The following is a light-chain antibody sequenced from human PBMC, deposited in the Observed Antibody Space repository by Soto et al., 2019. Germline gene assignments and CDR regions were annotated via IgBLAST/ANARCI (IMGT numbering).Light chain of an antibody. CDR1: QSLLHRNGYNY. CDR3: QQYGRTSWT. J-gene: IGKJ1*01. CDR2: GAS. Sequence: DIVLTQSPLSLPVTPGEPASISCRSSQSLLHRNGYNYLDWYLQKPGQSPQLLIYGASTRATGIPDRFSGSGSGTDFTLTISRLEPEDFAVYYCQQYGRTSWTFGQGTKV. V-gene: IGKV2-28*01.